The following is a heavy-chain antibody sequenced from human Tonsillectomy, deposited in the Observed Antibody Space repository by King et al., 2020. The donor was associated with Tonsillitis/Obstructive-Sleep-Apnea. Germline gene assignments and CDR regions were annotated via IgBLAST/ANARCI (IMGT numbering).Heavy chain of an antibody. Sequence: VQLVESGAEVKKPGASVKVSCKASGYTFTRSGINWVRQAPGQGLEWMGWISAYNGNTKYAQKFQGRVTMTTDTSTNTAYMELRSLRSDDTAVYYCARGPPQYSGSWIDTLDIWGQGTMVTVSS. V-gene: IGHV1-18*01. CDR3: ARGPPQYSGSWIDTLDI. CDR2: ISAYNGNT. J-gene: IGHJ3*02. D-gene: IGHD1-26*01. CDR1: GYTFTRSG.